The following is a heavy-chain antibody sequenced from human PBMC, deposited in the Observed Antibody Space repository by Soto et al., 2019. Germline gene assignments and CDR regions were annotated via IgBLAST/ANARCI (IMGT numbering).Heavy chain of an antibody. CDR2: ISSSGSSI. CDR3: ARDPSFSSGMFDN. J-gene: IGHJ4*02. V-gene: IGHV3-11*01. CDR1: GFTFSDYY. D-gene: IGHD6-13*01. Sequence: PGGSRRLSCAASGFTFSDYYMSWIRQAPGKGLEWVSYISSSGSSIYYADSVKGRFTISRDNAKNSLYLQMNSLRAEDTAVYYCARDPSFSSGMFDNWGQGTLVTVSS.